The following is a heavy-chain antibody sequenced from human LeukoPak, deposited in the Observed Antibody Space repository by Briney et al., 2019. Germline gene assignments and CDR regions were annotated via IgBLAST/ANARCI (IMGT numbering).Heavy chain of an antibody. V-gene: IGHV1-18*01. CDR2: ISAYNGNT. D-gene: IGHD3-22*01. Sequence: ASVKVSCKASGYTFTSYGIGWVRQAPGQGLEWMGWISAYNGNTNYAQKLQGRVTMTTDTSTSTAYMELRSLRSDDTAVYYCARETYDSSGYRIGDAFDIWGQGTMVTVSS. CDR1: GYTFTSYG. CDR3: ARETYDSSGYRIGDAFDI. J-gene: IGHJ3*02.